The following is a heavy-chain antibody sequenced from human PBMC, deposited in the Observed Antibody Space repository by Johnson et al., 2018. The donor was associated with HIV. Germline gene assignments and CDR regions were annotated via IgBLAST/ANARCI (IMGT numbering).Heavy chain of an antibody. Sequence: VQLVESGGGLVQPGGSLRLSCVASGFTFSSYAMSWVRQAPGKGLEWVSGISASGGSTYYAASVKGRFTIARDNSKNTLYLQMNSLRAEDTAVYYCARYRYYYDSSSDYQCDTFDIWGQGTMVTVSS. D-gene: IGHD3-22*01. CDR2: ISASGGST. CDR3: ARYRYYYDSSSDYQCDTFDI. J-gene: IGHJ3*02. CDR1: GFTFSSYA. V-gene: IGHV3-23*04.